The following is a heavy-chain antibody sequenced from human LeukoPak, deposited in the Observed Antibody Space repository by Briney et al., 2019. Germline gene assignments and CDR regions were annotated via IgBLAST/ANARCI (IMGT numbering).Heavy chain of an antibody. D-gene: IGHD3-22*01. V-gene: IGHV3-30*04. CDR2: ISYDGSNK. CDR1: GFTISSYA. CDR3: ARDELPDDSSGYAFDC. Sequence: PGGSLRLSCAASGFTISSYAMHWVRQTPGKGLEWVAVISYDGSNKYYADSVKGRFTISRDNSKNTLYLQMNSLRVEDTAVYYCARDELPDDSSGYAFDCWGQGTLVTVSS. J-gene: IGHJ4*02.